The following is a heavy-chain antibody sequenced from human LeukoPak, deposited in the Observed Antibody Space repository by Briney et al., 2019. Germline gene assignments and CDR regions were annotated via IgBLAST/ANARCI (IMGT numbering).Heavy chain of an antibody. CDR2: ISSSRSYI. V-gene: IGHV3-21*01. CDR3: ARDRGHGDDGEVY. D-gene: IGHD4-17*01. J-gene: IGHJ4*02. Sequence: PGGSLRLSCAASGFTFSSYSMNWVRQAPGKGLEGVSSISSSRSYIYYAASVKGRFTISRENAKNSLYLQMNSLRAEDTAVYYCARDRGHGDDGEVYWGQGTLVTVSS. CDR1: GFTFSSYS.